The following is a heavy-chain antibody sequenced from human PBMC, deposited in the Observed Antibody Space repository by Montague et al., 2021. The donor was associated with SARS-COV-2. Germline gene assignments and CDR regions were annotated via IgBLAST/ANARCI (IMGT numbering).Heavy chain of an antibody. CDR3: AKDDGSGNYYNGLYEN. Sequence: SLRLSCAASGFTFKNYAMGWVRQAPGKGLEWVSAVSDTGGGTYYADSVKGRFTISRDNGRNSVHLQVNSLRAEDTALYYCAKDDGSGNYYNGLYENWGQGTRVTVSS. CDR2: VSDTGGGT. CDR1: GFTFKNYA. D-gene: IGHD3-10*01. V-gene: IGHV3-23*01. J-gene: IGHJ4*02.